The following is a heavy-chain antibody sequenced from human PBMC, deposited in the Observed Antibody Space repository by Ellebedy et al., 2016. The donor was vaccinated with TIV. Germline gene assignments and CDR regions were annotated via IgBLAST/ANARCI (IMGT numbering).Heavy chain of an antibody. V-gene: IGHV1-18*04. D-gene: IGHD2-2*01. J-gene: IGHJ4*02. Sequence: AASVKVSCKASGYPFPNYGVSWVRQAPGQGLEWVGWISAYNGNTKYGQKFQGRISLTTDTSMGTAYMELRSLRSDDTGVSFCARDVPADAAALLDYWGQGTRVTVSS. CDR1: GYPFPNYG. CDR3: ARDVPADAAALLDY. CDR2: ISAYNGNT.